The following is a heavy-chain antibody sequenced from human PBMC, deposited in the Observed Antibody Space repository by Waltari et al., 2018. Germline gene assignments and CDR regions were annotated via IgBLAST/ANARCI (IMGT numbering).Heavy chain of an antibody. D-gene: IGHD3-3*01. Sequence: QMQLVQSGAEVKKPGASVKVSCKASGYPFIDYDINWVRQATGHGLEWMGWINPKSGNTVSAQNFQDRVTITRDPSTSTVYMELSSLRSDDAAVYYCARVHYDFWSGYYIWGQGTLVTVPS. J-gene: IGHJ4*02. CDR1: GYPFIDYD. V-gene: IGHV1-8*02. CDR3: ARVHYDFWSGYYI. CDR2: INPKSGNT.